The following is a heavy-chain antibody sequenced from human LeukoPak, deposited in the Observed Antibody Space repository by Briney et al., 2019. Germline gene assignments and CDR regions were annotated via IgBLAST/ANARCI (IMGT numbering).Heavy chain of an antibody. CDR2: IYYTGST. D-gene: IGHD3-10*01. CDR1: GGSISSFY. V-gene: IGHV4-59*01. Sequence: SETLSLTCTVSGGSISSFYWSWIRRPPGKGLEWIGYIYYTGSTDYNPSLKSRVTISVDTSKNQFSLKLTSVTAADTAVYYCARVRYGSNIYYYYYMDVWGKGTTVTVSS. J-gene: IGHJ6*03. CDR3: ARVRYGSNIYYYYYMDV.